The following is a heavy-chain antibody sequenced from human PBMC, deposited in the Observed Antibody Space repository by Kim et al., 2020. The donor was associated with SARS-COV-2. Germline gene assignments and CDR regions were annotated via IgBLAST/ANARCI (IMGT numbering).Heavy chain of an antibody. J-gene: IGHJ4*02. CDR3: ARAVSGRWLHGYYFDY. Sequence: SVKGRFTISRDNAKNSLYLQMNSLRAEDTAVYYCARAVSGRWLHGYYFDYWGQGTLVTVSS. D-gene: IGHD5-12*01. V-gene: IGHV3-11*05.